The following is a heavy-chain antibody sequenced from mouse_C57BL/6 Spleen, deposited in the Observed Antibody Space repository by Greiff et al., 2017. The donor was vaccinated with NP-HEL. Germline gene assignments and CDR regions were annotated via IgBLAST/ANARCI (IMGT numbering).Heavy chain of an antibody. J-gene: IGHJ3*01. V-gene: IGHV1-18*01. Sequence: VQLKQSGPELVKPGASVKIPCKASGYTFTDYNMDWVKQSHGKSLEWIGDINPNNGGTIYNQKFKGKATLTVDKSSSTAYMELRSLTSEDTAVYYCAREGLYDDGGRFAYWGQGTLVTVSA. CDR3: AREGLYDDGGRFAY. CDR1: GYTFTDYN. D-gene: IGHD2-12*01. CDR2: INPNNGGT.